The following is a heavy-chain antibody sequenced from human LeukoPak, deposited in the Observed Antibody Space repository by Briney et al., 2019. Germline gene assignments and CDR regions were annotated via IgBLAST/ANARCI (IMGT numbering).Heavy chain of an antibody. Sequence: GGSLRLSCAASGFTVSSNYMSWVRQAPGKGLEWVSVIYSGGTTYYADSVRGRFTISRDNSKNTLYLQMNSLRGDDTAVYYCAKDVGKWESLHFFDYWGQGTLVTVSS. CDR1: GFTVSSNY. CDR2: IYSGGTT. CDR3: AKDVGKWESLHFFDY. V-gene: IGHV3-53*01. J-gene: IGHJ4*02. D-gene: IGHD1-26*01.